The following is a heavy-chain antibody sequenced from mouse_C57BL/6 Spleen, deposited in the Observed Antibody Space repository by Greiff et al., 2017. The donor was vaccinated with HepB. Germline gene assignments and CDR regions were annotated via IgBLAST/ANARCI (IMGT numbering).Heavy chain of an antibody. J-gene: IGHJ4*01. Sequence: ESGPELVKPGASVKISCKASGYAFSSSWMNWVKQRPGKGLEWIGRIYPGDGDTNYNGKFKGKATLTADKSSSTAYMQLSSLTSEDSAVYFCAREGDYDVWAMDYWGQGTSVTVSS. CDR2: IYPGDGDT. D-gene: IGHD2-4*01. V-gene: IGHV1-82*01. CDR1: GYAFSSSW. CDR3: AREGDYDVWAMDY.